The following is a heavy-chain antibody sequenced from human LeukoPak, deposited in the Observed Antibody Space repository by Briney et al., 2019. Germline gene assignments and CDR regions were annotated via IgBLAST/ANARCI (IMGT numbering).Heavy chain of an antibody. CDR3: ARALGYYGSGSPYFDF. V-gene: IGHV4-30-2*01. D-gene: IGHD3-10*01. CDR1: GGSVGSGDYS. CDR2: IYHSGTT. J-gene: IGHJ4*02. Sequence: HPSETLSLTCAVSGGSVGSGDYSWNWIRQPPGKGLEWIGYIYHSGTTHYNPSLKSRVTISVDRSKNQLSLQLSSVTAADTALYFCARALGYYGSGSPYFDFWGQGTLVSVSS.